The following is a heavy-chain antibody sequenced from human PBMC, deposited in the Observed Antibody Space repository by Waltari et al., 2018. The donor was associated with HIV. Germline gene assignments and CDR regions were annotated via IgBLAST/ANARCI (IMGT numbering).Heavy chain of an antibody. V-gene: IGHV3-33*06. CDR1: GFTFSSYG. CDR2: IRYKGNNQ. Sequence: QVQLVESGGGVVQPGRSLRLSCAASGFTFSSYGMHWVRQAPGKGLGWVAFIRYKGNNQYYGDAVQGRFTISRDNSKKALYLQMNSLRPDDTAIYYCAKDRRLDSVSQTAFDYWGQGTLVTVSS. J-gene: IGHJ4*02. D-gene: IGHD1-26*01. CDR3: AKDRRLDSVSQTAFDY.